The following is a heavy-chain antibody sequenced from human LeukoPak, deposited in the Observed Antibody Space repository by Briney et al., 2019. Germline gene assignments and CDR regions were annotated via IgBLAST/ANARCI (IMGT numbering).Heavy chain of an antibody. CDR1: GVSISSYY. Sequence: SETLSLTCSVSGVSISSYYWSWIRQPPGKGLEWIGYIYYSGTSKYNPSLKSRVTISVDTSKNQFSLKLTSATAADTAVYYCVRSGGSYSPVDYWGQGTLVTVSS. CDR3: VRSGGSYSPVDY. V-gene: IGHV4-59*01. J-gene: IGHJ4*02. CDR2: IYYSGTS. D-gene: IGHD1-26*01.